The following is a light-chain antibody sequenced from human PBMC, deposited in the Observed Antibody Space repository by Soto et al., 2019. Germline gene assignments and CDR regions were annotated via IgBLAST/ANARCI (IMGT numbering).Light chain of an antibody. CDR1: QSVSSY. Sequence: EIVLTQSPANLSLSPGEGATLSCRASQSVSSYLAWYQQKPGQTPSLLIYDASNRATGIPARFSGSGSGTDFTLTISSLEPEDFAVYYCQQRSHWPTFGQGTKLEI. V-gene: IGKV3-11*01. CDR2: DAS. CDR3: QQRSHWPT. J-gene: IGKJ2*01.